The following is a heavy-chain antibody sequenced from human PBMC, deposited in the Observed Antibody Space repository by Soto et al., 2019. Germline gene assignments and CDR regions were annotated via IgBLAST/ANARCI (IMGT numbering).Heavy chain of an antibody. CDR3: ARGRYYDSSGYSGDNWFDP. V-gene: IGHV4-34*01. CDR2: INHSGST. CDR1: GGSFSGYY. Sequence: SETLSLTCAVYGGSFSGYYWSWIRQPPGKGLEWIGEINHSGSTNYNPSLKSRVTISVDTSKNQFSLKLSSVTAADTAVYYCARGRYYDSSGYSGDNWFDPWGQGTLVTVSS. J-gene: IGHJ5*02. D-gene: IGHD3-22*01.